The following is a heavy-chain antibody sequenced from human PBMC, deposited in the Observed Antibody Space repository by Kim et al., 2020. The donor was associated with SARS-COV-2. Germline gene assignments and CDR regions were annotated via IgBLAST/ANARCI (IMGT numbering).Heavy chain of an antibody. CDR3: ARAPLVVVAATRYYYYGMDV. D-gene: IGHD2-15*01. CDR1: GFTVSSNY. Sequence: GGSLRLSCAASGFTVSSNYMSWVRQAPGKGLEWVSVIYSGGSTYYADSVKGRFTISRHNSKNTLYLQMNSLRAEDTAVYYCARAPLVVVAATRYYYYGMDVWGQGTTVTVSS. J-gene: IGHJ6*02. V-gene: IGHV3-53*04. CDR2: IYSGGST.